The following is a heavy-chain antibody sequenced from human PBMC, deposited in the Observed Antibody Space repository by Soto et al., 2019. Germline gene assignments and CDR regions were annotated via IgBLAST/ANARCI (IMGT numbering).Heavy chain of an antibody. V-gene: IGHV3-23*01. CDR1: GFTFSTYA. Sequence: PGGSLRLSCAASGFTFSTYAMSWVRQAPGKGLEWVSAIGGSGTTTYYAESAKGRFTISRDKSKNTRDLQRTSLRADDTAVYYCARGSSSSTPPHRGMDVWGQGTTVTVSS. CDR2: IGGSGTTT. J-gene: IGHJ6*02. CDR3: ARGSSSSTPPHRGMDV. D-gene: IGHD6-6*01.